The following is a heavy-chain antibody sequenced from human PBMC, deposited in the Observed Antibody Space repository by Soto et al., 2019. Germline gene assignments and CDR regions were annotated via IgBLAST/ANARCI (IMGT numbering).Heavy chain of an antibody. Sequence: PGGSLRLSCAASGFTFSSYVMHWVRQAPGKGLVWVAVIWYDGSNKYYADSVKGRFTISRDNSKNTLYLQMNSLRAEDTAVYYCATIPRRLSLGIPMDVWGQCSTVTVSS. V-gene: IGHV3-33*01. CDR2: IWYDGSNK. CDR3: ATIPRRLSLGIPMDV. D-gene: IGHD2-2*02. J-gene: IGHJ6*02. CDR1: GFTFSSYV.